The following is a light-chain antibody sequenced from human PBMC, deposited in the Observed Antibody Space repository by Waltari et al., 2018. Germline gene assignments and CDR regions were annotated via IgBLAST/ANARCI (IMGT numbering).Light chain of an antibody. CDR1: SSDVGGYNY. CDR2: EVS. CDR3: SSYTSSSRVV. J-gene: IGLJ2*01. Sequence: QSALTQPASVSGSPGQSLTISCPGTSSDVGGYNYVSWYQQHPGKAPKLMIYEVSNRLSGVSNRFSGSKSGNTASLTISGLQAEDEADYYCSSYTSSSRVVFGGGTKLTVL. V-gene: IGLV2-14*01.